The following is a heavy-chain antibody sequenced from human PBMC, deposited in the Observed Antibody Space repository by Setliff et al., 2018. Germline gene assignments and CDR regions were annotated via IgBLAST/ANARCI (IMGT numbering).Heavy chain of an antibody. V-gene: IGHV4-34*01. D-gene: IGHD2-15*01. J-gene: IGHJ4*01. CDR1: GGSFSGYY. Sequence: SETLSLTCAVYGGSFSGYYWSWSRQAPGSGLEWIGSISYSGTPYYNASVESRVTISIDTSRNQFSLELRSVTVADPATYYCVRPGGTTVVARHFDYWGSGILVTVSS. CDR3: VRPGGTTVVARHFDY. CDR2: ISYSGTP.